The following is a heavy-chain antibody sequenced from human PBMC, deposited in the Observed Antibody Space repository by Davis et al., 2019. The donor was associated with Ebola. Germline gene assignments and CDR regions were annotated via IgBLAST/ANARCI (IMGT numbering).Heavy chain of an antibody. J-gene: IGHJ4*02. V-gene: IGHV1-24*01. CDR2: FAPEDAEA. Sequence: ASVTVSCKVSGYTLAEFSVHWVRQAPGRGLEWMGAFAPEDAEAIYTRKFQGRITMTEDTSTGTAYMELSSLRSADTAVYYCSIGGTTGGFDYWGQGTLVTVSS. CDR3: SIGGTTGGFDY. CDR1: GYTLAEFS. D-gene: IGHD1-14*01.